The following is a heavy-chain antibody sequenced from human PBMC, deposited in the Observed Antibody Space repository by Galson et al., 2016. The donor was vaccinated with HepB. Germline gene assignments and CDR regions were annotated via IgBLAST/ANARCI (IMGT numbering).Heavy chain of an antibody. J-gene: IGHJ4*02. CDR1: GYFFSDFS. Sequence: SLRLSCAASGYFFSDFSMNWVRQAPGKGLEWVSYISSSSGVLYYADCVKGRFTISRDDAKNSLYLQMNSLRDEDTAVYYCARDLHSGAYTFDYWGQGTLVTVSA. V-gene: IGHV3-48*02. CDR2: ISSSSGVL. CDR3: ARDLHSGAYTFDY. D-gene: IGHD1-26*01.